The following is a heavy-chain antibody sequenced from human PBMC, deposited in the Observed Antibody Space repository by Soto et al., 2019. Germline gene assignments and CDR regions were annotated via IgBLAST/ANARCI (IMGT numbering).Heavy chain of an antibody. CDR2: IYYSGST. CDR3: ARGRGGHYYGMDV. J-gene: IGHJ6*02. V-gene: IGHV4-59*01. D-gene: IGHD3-10*01. CDR1: GGSISSYY. Sequence: SETLSLPCTVSGGSISSYYWSWLRQPPGKGLEWIGYIYYSGSTNYNPSLKSRVTITVDTSKNQFSLKLSSVTAADTAVYYCARGRGGHYYGMDVWGQGTTVTVSS.